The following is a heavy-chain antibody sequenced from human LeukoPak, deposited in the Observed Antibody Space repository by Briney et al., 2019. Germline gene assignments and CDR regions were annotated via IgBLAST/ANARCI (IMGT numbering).Heavy chain of an antibody. D-gene: IGHD3-3*01. CDR2: INPNSGGT. J-gene: IGHJ6*02. CDR1: GFTFSSYG. Sequence: PGRSLRLSCAASGFTFSSYGMHWVRQAPGQGLGWMGRINPNSGGTNYAQKFQGRVIMTRDTSISTAYMELSRLRSDDTAVYYCARGGYDFVYYYYGMDVWGQGTTVTVSS. V-gene: IGHV1-2*06. CDR3: ARGGYDFVYYYYGMDV.